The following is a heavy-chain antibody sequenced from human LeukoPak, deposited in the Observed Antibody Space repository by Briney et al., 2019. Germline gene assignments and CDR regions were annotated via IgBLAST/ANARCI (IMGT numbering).Heavy chain of an antibody. CDR2: IYSSGST. Sequence: SETLPLTCTVSGGSISSYYWSWIRQPPGKGLEWIGYIYSSGSTSYNPSLKSRVTMSIDTSKNQFSLKVKSVTAADTAVYYCARESNGDYSDYWGQGTLVTVSS. J-gene: IGHJ4*02. D-gene: IGHD4-17*01. CDR1: GGSISSYY. CDR3: ARESNGDYSDY. V-gene: IGHV4-59*01.